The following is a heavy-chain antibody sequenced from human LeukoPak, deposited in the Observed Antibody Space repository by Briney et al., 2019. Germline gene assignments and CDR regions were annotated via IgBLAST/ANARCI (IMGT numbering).Heavy chain of an antibody. V-gene: IGHV3-23*01. Sequence: GGSLRLSCAASGFTFNSYSMNWVRQAPGKGLEWVSGTSDRGDYTYYADSVKGRFTISRDNSKNTLYLQMNSLRAEDTALYFCAKKAQYNGNYPLDYWGQGTLVTVSS. CDR3: AKKAQYNGNYPLDY. CDR2: TSDRGDYT. CDR1: GFTFNSYS. D-gene: IGHD1-26*01. J-gene: IGHJ4*02.